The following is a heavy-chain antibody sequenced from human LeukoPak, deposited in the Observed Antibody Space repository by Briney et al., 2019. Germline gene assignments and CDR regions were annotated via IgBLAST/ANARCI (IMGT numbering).Heavy chain of an antibody. J-gene: IGHJ4*02. V-gene: IGHV3-23*01. CDR1: GFTFSNYA. Sequence: GGSLRLSYAASGFTFSNYAMSWVRQAPGKGLEWVSATSGGGGSTYYADSVKGRFTISRDNSKNTLYLQMTSLRAEDTAVYYCAKDQTGYSSGWPYYFDYWGQGTLVTVSS. CDR2: TSGGGGST. D-gene: IGHD6-19*01. CDR3: AKDQTGYSSGWPYYFDY.